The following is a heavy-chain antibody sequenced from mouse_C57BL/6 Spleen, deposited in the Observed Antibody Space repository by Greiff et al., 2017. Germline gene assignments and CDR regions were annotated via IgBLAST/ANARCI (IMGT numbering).Heavy chain of an antibody. Sequence: VQLQQSGPELVKPGASVKMSCKASGYTFTDYNMHWVKQSHGKSLEWIGYINPNNGGTSYNQKFKGKATLTVNKSSSTAYMELRSLTSEDSAVYYCAREILLRQGYYFDYWGQGTTLTVSS. CDR1: GYTFTDYN. D-gene: IGHD2-4*01. CDR2: INPNNGGT. J-gene: IGHJ2*01. V-gene: IGHV1-22*01. CDR3: AREILLRQGYYFDY.